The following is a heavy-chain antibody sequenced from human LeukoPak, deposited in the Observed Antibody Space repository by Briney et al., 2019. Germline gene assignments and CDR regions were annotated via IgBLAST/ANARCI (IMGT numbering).Heavy chain of an antibody. CDR2: IYYTGST. V-gene: IGHV4-59*01. CDR1: GGSISGYY. CDR3: TRGNGWYFY. D-gene: IGHD6-19*01. J-gene: IGHJ4*02. Sequence: SETLSLTCSVSGGSISGYYWGWIRQPPGKGLEWIGYIYYTGSTNYNPSLKSRVTISVDTSKNQFSLSLNSVTAADTAVYYCTRGNGWYFYWGQGALVTVSS.